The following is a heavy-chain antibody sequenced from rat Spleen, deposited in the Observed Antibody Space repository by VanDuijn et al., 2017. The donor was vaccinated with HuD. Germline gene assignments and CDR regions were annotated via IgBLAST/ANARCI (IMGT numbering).Heavy chain of an antibody. Sequence: EVQLVESGGGLVQPGRSLKLSCAASGFTFSNYGMAWVRQAPTKGLEWVASINTGGGNPYYRDSVKGRFTISRDNAKNTQYLRMDSLRSEDSATYYCARHFYYYRSYPYYFDYWGQGVMVTVSS. CDR1: GFTFSNYG. D-gene: IGHD1-2*01. CDR2: INTGGGNP. J-gene: IGHJ2*01. V-gene: IGHV5S13*01. CDR3: ARHFYYYRSYPYYFDY.